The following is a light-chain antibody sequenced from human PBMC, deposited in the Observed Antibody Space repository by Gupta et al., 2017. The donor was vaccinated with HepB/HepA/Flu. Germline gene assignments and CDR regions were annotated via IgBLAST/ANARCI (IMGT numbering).Light chain of an antibody. CDR1: QSISSY. CDR3: QQSDSTLCS. V-gene: IGKV1-39*01. J-gene: IGKJ2*04. Sequence: DIQKNQSPSSLSASVGDRVTITCRASQSISSYLNWYQQKPGKAPKLLIYAASSLQSGVPSRFSGSGSGTDFTLTISSLQPEDFATYYCQQSDSTLCSFGQGTKLEIK. CDR2: AAS.